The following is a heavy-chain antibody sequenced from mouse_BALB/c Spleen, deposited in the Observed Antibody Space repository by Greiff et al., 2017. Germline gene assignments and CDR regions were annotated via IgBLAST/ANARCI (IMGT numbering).Heavy chain of an antibody. J-gene: IGHJ3*01. V-gene: IGHV5-4*02. D-gene: IGHD3-1*01. CDR3: ARDPLGLGAY. CDR1: GFTFSDYY. Sequence: EVQRVESGGGLVKPGGSLKLSCAASGFTFSDYYMYWVRQTPEKRLEWVATISDGGSYTYYPDSVKGRFTISRDNAKNNLYLQMSSLKSEDTAMYYCARDPLGLGAYWGQGTLVTVSA. CDR2: ISDGGSYT.